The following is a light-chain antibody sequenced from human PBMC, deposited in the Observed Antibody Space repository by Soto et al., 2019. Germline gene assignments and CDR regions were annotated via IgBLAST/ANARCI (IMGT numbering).Light chain of an antibody. CDR1: QSVSSY. CDR3: QQRSSWPRT. Sequence: ETVLTQSPGTLSLSPGERATLSCRASQSVSSYLAWYQQKPGQAPRLLIYGASSRATGIPDRFSGSGSGTDFTLTISSLEPEDFAVYYCQQRSSWPRTFGHGTKVDIK. J-gene: IGKJ3*01. CDR2: GAS. V-gene: IGKV3-11*01.